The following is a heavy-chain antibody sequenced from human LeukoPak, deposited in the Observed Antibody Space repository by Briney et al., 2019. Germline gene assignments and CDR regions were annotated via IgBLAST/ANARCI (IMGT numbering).Heavy chain of an antibody. V-gene: IGHV3-23*01. J-gene: IGHJ4*02. CDR1: GFTFSGYA. CDR3: AWDYFGSGNYYLPFEY. D-gene: IGHD3-10*01. Sequence: GGSLRLSCAASGFTFSGYAMSWVRQAPGKGLEWVSAISGSGGNTYYADSVKGRFTISRDNSKNTLYLQMISLRAEDTAVYYCAWDYFGSGNYYLPFEYWGQGTLVTVSS. CDR2: ISGSGGNT.